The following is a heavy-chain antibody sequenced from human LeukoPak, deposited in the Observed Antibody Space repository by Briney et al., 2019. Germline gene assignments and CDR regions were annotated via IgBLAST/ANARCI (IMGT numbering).Heavy chain of an antibody. J-gene: IGHJ4*02. CDR2: FDPEDGET. D-gene: IGHD3-10*01. CDR1: GYTLTELS. V-gene: IGHV1-24*01. Sequence: ASVKVSCKVSGYTLTELSMHWVRQAPGNGLEWMGGFDPEDGETIYAQKLQGRVTMTEDTSTDTAYMELSSLRSEDTAVYYCAGFGEFMSDFDYWGQGTLVTVSS. CDR3: AGFGEFMSDFDY.